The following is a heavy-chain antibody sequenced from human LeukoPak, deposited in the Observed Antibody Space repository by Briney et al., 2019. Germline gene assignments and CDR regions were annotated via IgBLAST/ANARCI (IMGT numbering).Heavy chain of an antibody. D-gene: IGHD3-3*01. J-gene: IGHJ4*02. CDR3: ARAPYYDFWSGYPPDY. V-gene: IGHV3-23*01. CDR2: ISNSGGTT. CDR1: GFTFTTFA. Sequence: PGGSLRLSCAASGFTFTTFAMNWVRQAPGKGLEWVSAISNSGGTTYYADSVKGRFTISRDNAKNTLYLQMNSLRAEDTAVYYCARAPYYDFWSGYPPDYWGQGTLVTVSS.